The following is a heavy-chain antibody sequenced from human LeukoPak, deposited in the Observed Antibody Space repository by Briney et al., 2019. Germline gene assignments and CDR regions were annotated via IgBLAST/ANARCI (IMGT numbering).Heavy chain of an antibody. CDR3: TTAYEQWLAHYYDC. CDR2: IKSKTDGGTT. J-gene: IGHJ4*02. V-gene: IGHV3-15*01. D-gene: IGHD6-19*01. CDR1: GFTFSNAW. Sequence: GGSLRLSCAASGFTFSNAWMSWVRQAPGKGLEWVGRIKSKTDGGTTDYAAPVKGRFTISRDDSKNTLYLQMNSLKTEDTAVYYCTTAYEQWLAHYYDCWGQGTLVTVSS.